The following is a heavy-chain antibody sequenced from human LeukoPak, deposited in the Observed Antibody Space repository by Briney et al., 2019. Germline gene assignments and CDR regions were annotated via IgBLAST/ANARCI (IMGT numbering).Heavy chain of an antibody. V-gene: IGHV3-74*01. CDR2: IKTDGSST. CDR3: GRDPFGSGSF. J-gene: IGHJ4*02. D-gene: IGHD3-10*01. CDR1: GFTFSNYW. Sequence: GGSLRLSCAASGFTFSNYWMHWVRQAPGKGLVWVSRIKTDGSSTSYADAVKGRFTISRDNAKNKVYLQMNSLRAEDTAVYYCGRDPFGSGSFWGQGALVTVSS.